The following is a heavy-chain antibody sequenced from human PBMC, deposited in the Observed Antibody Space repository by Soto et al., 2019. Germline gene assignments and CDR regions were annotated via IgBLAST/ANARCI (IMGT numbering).Heavy chain of an antibody. D-gene: IGHD3-16*01. CDR3: ARPTLPLGGAHDGHDAFDI. J-gene: IGHJ3*02. Sequence: FTTYWITWVRQMPGKGLEWMGKIDPSDSYTNYSPSFRGHVTISADKSISTAYLQWSSLKASDTAMYYCARPTLPLGGAHDGHDAFDIWGQGTMVTVSS. CDR2: IDPSDSYT. CDR1: FTTYW. V-gene: IGHV5-10-1*01.